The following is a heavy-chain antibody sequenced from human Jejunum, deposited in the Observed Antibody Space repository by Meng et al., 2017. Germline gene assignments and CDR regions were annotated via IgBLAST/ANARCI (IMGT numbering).Heavy chain of an antibody. V-gene: IGHV3-64*02. Sequence: GESLKISCAASGFTFSSYSTHWVRQAPGKGLESVSAISGDGSSTFYADSVKGRFTISRDNSKNTLYLQMGSLRSEDTAVYYCAREDKGDYDYWGQGTLVTVSS. CDR2: ISGDGSST. D-gene: IGHD2-21*01. J-gene: IGHJ4*02. CDR3: AREDKGDYDY. CDR1: GFTFSSYS.